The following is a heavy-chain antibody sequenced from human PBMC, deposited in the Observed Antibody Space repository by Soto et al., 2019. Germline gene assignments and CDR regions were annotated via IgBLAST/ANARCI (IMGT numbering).Heavy chain of an antibody. J-gene: IGHJ4*02. D-gene: IGHD5-18*01. CDR1: GGSIKTSSYY. CDR2: IYYSGST. Sequence: QVQLQESGPGLVKPSETLSLTCTVSGGSIKTSSYYWGWIRQPPGKGLEWIGNIYYSGSTFYNSSLQSRVTISIDTSKNQFSLKLSSVTAADTAVYYCARRGYSYGKLFDYWGQGTLVTVSS. V-gene: IGHV4-39*01. CDR3: ARRGYSYGKLFDY.